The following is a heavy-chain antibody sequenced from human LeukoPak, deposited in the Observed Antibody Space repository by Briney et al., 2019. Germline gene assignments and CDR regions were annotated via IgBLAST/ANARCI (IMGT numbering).Heavy chain of an antibody. D-gene: IGHD3-22*01. Sequence: ASVKVSCKASGYTFTGYYLHWVRQAPGQGLEWMGWINPNSGGTNYAQKFQGWVTMTRDTSISTAYMELSRLRSDDTAVYYCAREGDDSSGFDYWGQGTLVTVSS. J-gene: IGHJ4*02. V-gene: IGHV1-2*04. CDR3: AREGDDSSGFDY. CDR1: GYTFTGYY. CDR2: INPNSGGT.